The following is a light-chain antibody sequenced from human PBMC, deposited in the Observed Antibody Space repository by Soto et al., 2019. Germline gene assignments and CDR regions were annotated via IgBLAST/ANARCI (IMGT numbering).Light chain of an antibody. CDR3: QQSYTTPLT. V-gene: IGKV1-39*01. J-gene: IGKJ1*01. CDR1: QSISSY. CDR2: GAS. Sequence: DIQMTQSPSSGSASVGDTVTITCRASQSISSYLNWYQQKPGKAPKLLIFGASSLQSGVPSRFSGSGSGTDFTLTISSLQPEDFATYYCQQSYTTPLTVGQGTKVDIK.